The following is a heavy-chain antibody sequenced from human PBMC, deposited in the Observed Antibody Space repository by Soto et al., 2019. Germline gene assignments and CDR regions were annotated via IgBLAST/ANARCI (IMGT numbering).Heavy chain of an antibody. Sequence: SETLSLTCTVSDSSISSGDYYWSWIRQPPGKGLEWIGYIYYSGSTYYNPSLKSRVTISVDTSKNQFSLKLSSVTAADTAVYYCASGGVYYDSSGYVYNWLDPWGQGTLVTVSS. J-gene: IGHJ5*02. V-gene: IGHV4-30-4*01. CDR2: IYYSGST. CDR1: DSSISSGDYY. CDR3: ASGGVYYDSSGYVYNWLDP. D-gene: IGHD3-22*01.